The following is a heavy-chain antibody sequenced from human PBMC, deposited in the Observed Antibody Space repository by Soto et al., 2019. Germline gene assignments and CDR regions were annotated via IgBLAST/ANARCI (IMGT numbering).Heavy chain of an antibody. V-gene: IGHV3-33*01. CDR1: GFTFSSYG. CDR3: ARGSVVVVATMGESGMDV. J-gene: IGHJ6*02. D-gene: IGHD2-15*01. Sequence: QVQLVESGGGVVQPGRSLRLSCAASGFTFSSYGMHWVRQAPGKGLEWVAVIWFDGTNKYYADSVKGRFTISRDNSKNTLYLKMNSLRGEDTAVYYCARGSVVVVATMGESGMDVWGQGTTVTVSS. CDR2: IWFDGTNK.